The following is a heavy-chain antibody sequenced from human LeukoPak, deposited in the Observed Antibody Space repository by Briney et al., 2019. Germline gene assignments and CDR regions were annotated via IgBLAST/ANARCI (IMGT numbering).Heavy chain of an antibody. D-gene: IGHD1-1*01. CDR3: ARDRNDAFDI. J-gene: IGHJ3*02. CDR1: GFTFSSNS. Sequence: GGSLRLSCAASGFTFSSNSMNWVRQAPGKGLEWVSSISSSSSYIYYADSVKGRFTISRDNAKISLYLQMNSLRAEDTAVYYCARDRNDAFDIWGQGTMVTVSS. V-gene: IGHV3-21*01. CDR2: ISSSSSYI.